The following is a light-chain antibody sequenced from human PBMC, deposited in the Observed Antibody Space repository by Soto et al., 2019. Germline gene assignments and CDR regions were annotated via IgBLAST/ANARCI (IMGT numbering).Light chain of an antibody. V-gene: IGLV2-14*01. CDR1: SSDVSGYDY. Sequence: QSALTQPASVSGSPGQSITISCTGTSSDVSGYDYVSWYQQHPGKAPKLMIYEVSYRPSGVSGSFSGSKSGSTASLTISGLRADDEADYYCSSFTSSTTVFGTGTKLTVL. CDR3: SSFTSSTTV. CDR2: EVS. J-gene: IGLJ1*01.